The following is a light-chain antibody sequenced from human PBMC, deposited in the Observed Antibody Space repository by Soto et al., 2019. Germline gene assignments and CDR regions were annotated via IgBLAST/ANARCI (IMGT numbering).Light chain of an antibody. CDR3: QQYNSYS. CDR2: DIS. CDR1: QSISDW. Sequence: DIQMTQSPSTLSASVGDRVTITCRASQSISDWLAWYQQKPGKAPKLLIYDISNLEIGVPSRFSGSGSRTEFTLTISGLQPDDFATYYCQQYNSYSFGQGTKVDIK. J-gene: IGKJ1*01. V-gene: IGKV1-5*01.